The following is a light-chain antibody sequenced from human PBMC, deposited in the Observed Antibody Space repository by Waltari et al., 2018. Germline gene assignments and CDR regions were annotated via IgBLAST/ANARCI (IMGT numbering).Light chain of an antibody. CDR1: RPILGY. J-gene: IGKJ4*01. CDR2: ATS. CDR3: HQTYSFPHS. V-gene: IGKV1-39*01. Sequence: DIQMTQSPSSLAASIGDRVTITCRASRPILGYVNWYQQKPGKAPNLLLSATSTLHSGVSSRFSGSGSGTDFTLTISGLHADDFATYFCHQTYSFPHSFGGGTKVEI.